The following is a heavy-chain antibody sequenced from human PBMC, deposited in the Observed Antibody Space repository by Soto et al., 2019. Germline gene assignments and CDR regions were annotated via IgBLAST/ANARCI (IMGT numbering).Heavy chain of an antibody. Sequence: GGSLRLSCAASGFTFSSYWMHWVRQAPGKGLVWVSRTNEDGSTINYADSVKGRFTISRDNAKNTLYLEMNSLRAEDTAVYYCKRDMGGGGGYWGPGTLVTVSS. CDR1: GFTFSSYW. J-gene: IGHJ4*02. V-gene: IGHV3-74*01. CDR3: KRDMGGGGGY. D-gene: IGHD3-16*01. CDR2: TNEDGSTI.